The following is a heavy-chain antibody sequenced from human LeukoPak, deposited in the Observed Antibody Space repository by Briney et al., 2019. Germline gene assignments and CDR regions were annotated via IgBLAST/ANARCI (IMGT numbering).Heavy chain of an antibody. CDR2: ISDTGGAT. CDR1: GFTFSTYA. V-gene: IGHV3-23*01. CDR3: TKHRTGPPYGLDV. J-gene: IGHJ6*02. Sequence: PGGSLRLSFAASGFTFSTYALSWVRQAPGKGLEWVSGISDTGGATYYAASVKGRFTISRDNSYNTLYLQMNSLRADDTAAYYCTKHRTGPPYGLDVWGQGTTVTVSS.